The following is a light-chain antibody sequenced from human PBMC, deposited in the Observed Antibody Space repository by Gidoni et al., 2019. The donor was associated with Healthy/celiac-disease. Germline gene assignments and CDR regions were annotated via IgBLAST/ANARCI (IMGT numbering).Light chain of an antibody. CDR2: DDS. CDR3: QVWDSSSDLWV. V-gene: IGLV3-21*02. J-gene: IGLJ3*02. Sequence: SYVLTQPPSVSVAPGQTARITCGGNNIGSKSVHWYQQKQGQAPVLVVYDDSDRPSGIPERFSGSNSGNTATLTISRVEAGDEADYYCQVWDSSSDLWVFGGGTKLTVL. CDR1: NIGSKS.